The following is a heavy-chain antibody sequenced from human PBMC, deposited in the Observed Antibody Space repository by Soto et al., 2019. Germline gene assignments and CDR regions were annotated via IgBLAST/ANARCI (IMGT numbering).Heavy chain of an antibody. J-gene: IGHJ4*02. CDR3: GKTTYSRSWYF. CDR2: ISDSGSDT. Sequence: EVQLLESGGGLVQPGGSLRLSCAGSGFTFNNFHMTWVRHVPGKGLEWVSSISDSGSDTFYADSVRGRFAISRDNSKRTLYLQMNSLRVDDTDIYYCGKTTYSRSWYFWGQGTLVTVSS. D-gene: IGHD6-13*01. CDR1: GFTFNNFH. V-gene: IGHV3-23*01.